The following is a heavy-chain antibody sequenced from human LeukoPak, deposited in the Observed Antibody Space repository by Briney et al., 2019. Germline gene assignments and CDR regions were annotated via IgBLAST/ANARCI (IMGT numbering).Heavy chain of an antibody. CDR2: IYTSGST. Sequence: SETLSLTCTVSGGSISSGSYYWSWIRQPGGKGLGWIGRIYTSGSTNYNPSLKSRVTISVDTSKNQFSLKLSSVTAADTAVYYCARDGARGGASPFDYWGQGTLVTVSS. CDR1: GGSISSGSYY. D-gene: IGHD2-15*01. CDR3: ARDGARGGASPFDY. J-gene: IGHJ4*02. V-gene: IGHV4-61*02.